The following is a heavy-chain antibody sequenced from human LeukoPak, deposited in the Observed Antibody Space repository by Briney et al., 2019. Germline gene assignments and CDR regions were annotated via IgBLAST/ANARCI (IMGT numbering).Heavy chain of an antibody. J-gene: IGHJ4*02. D-gene: IGHD3-10*01. V-gene: IGHV3-30*18. CDR3: AKVAKYYYGPETYYFFEQ. Sequence: GGSLRLSCAASGFTFSNYGMHWVRQAPGKGLEWVAVISYDGSNRYYADSVKGRFTISRDYAKNSLYLQMNSLRVEDTAVYYCAKVAKYYYGPETYYFFEQWGQGTPVTASS. CDR1: GFTFSNYG. CDR2: ISYDGSNR.